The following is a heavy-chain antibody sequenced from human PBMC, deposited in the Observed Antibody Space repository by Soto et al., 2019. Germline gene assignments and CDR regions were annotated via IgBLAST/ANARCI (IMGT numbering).Heavy chain of an antibody. J-gene: IGHJ6*03. D-gene: IGHD3-9*01. CDR1: GFTFSSYG. Sequence: GGSLRLSCAASGFTFSSYGMHWVRQAPGKGLEWVAVIWYDGSNKYYADSVKGRFTISRDNSKNTLYLQMNSLRAEDTAVYYCARESYYDILTGYIPAESLYYMDVWGKGTTVTVSS. CDR3: ARESYYDILTGYIPAESLYYMDV. V-gene: IGHV3-33*01. CDR2: IWYDGSNK.